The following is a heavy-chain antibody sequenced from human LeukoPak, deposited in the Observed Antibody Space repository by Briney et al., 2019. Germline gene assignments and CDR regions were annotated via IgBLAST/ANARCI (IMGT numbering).Heavy chain of an antibody. D-gene: IGHD6-19*01. CDR3: ARETAVAGTVS. CDR2: IKTDGSST. Sequence: GGSLRLSCAASGFTFSSYWMHWVRQVPGKGLMWVSCIKTDGSSTSYADSVKGRFTISRDNAKNTLYLQMNSLRVEDTAVYYCARETAVAGTVSWGQGTLVTVSS. CDR1: GFTFSSYW. V-gene: IGHV3-74*01. J-gene: IGHJ5*02.